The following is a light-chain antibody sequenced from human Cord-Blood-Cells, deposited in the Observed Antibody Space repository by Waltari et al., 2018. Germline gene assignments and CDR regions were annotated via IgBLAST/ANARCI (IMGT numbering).Light chain of an antibody. V-gene: IGLV1-44*01. Sequence: QSVLTQPPSASGTPGQRVTISCSGSSSNIGSNTVNWYQQLPGTAPKLLIYSNKQRPSGVPDRFSGSKSGTSASLAISGLQSEEEADYYCAAWDDSLNGWVFGGGTKLTVL. J-gene: IGLJ3*02. CDR1: SSNIGSNT. CDR3: AAWDDSLNGWV. CDR2: SNK.